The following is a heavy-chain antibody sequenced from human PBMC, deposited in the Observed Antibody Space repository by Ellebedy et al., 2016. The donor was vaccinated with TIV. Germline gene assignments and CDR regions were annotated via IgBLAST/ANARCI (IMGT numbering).Heavy chain of an antibody. CDR1: GCTFSTYW. CDR3: STRSPNNWDYGGRHRFDS. V-gene: IGHV3-7*01. D-gene: IGHD1-7*01. CDR2: IKEDGSDR. Sequence: GESLKISCAAAGCTFSTYWLSCVRPAPGKGLEWVANIKEDGSDRTYADSVKGRFPISRDHAQNSLYLQMDSLRAEDTAVYYCSTRSPNNWDYGGRHRFDSWGQGTLVTVSS. J-gene: IGHJ5*01.